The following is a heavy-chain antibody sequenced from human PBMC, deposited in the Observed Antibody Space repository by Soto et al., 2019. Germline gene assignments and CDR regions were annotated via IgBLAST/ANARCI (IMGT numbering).Heavy chain of an antibody. CDR3: ARDSSGWYSDYFDY. J-gene: IGHJ4*02. D-gene: IGHD6-19*01. CDR2: ISYDGSNK. CDR1: GFTFSSYA. Sequence: QVQLVESGGGVVQPGRSLRLSCAASGFTFSSYAMHWVLQAPGKGLEWVAVISYDGSNKYYADSVKGRFTISRDNSKNTLYLQMNSLRAEDTAVYYCARDSSGWYSDYFDYWGQGTLVTVSS. V-gene: IGHV3-30-3*01.